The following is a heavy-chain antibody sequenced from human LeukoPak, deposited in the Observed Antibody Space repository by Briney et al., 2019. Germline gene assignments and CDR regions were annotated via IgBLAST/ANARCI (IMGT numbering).Heavy chain of an antibody. V-gene: IGHV1-2*02. Sequence: ASVKVSCKASGYTFTGYYMHWVRQAPGQGLEWMGWINPNSGGTNYAQKFQGRVTMTRDTSISTAYMELSRLRSDDTAVYYCARDRDGGYTNWFDPWGQGPRSPSPQ. CDR2: INPNSGGT. D-gene: IGHD1-26*01. J-gene: IGHJ5*02. CDR3: ARDRDGGYTNWFDP. CDR1: GYTFTGYY.